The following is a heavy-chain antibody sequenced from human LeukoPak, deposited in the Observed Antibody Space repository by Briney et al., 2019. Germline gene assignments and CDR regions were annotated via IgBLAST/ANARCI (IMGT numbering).Heavy chain of an antibody. Sequence: PGGSLRLSCAASGFTVSSNYMSWVRQAPGKGLEWVSVIYSGGSTYYADSVKGRFTISRDNSKNTLYLQMNSLRAEDTAVYHCARKGKPSSYYYGMDVWGQGTTVTVSS. J-gene: IGHJ6*02. V-gene: IGHV3-66*02. CDR3: ARKGKPSSYYYGMDV. CDR1: GFTVSSNY. CDR2: IYSGGST.